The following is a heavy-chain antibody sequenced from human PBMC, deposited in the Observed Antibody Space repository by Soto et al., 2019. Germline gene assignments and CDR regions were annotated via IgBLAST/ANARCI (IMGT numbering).Heavy chain of an antibody. J-gene: IGHJ4*02. CDR3: AKDRIAARRTPFDY. CDR1: GGSINSGGYS. Sequence: ETLSLTWTFSGGSINSGGYSWTWVLQSPGKGLEWVSAISGSGGSTYYSDSVKGRFTISRDNSKNTLYLQMNSLRAEDTAVYYCAKDRIAARRTPFDYWGQGTLVTAPQ. D-gene: IGHD6-6*01. V-gene: IGHV3-23*01. CDR2: ISGSGGST.